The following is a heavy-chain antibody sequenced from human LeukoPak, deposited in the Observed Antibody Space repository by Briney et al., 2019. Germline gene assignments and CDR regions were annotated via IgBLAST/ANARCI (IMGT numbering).Heavy chain of an antibody. J-gene: IGHJ3*02. V-gene: IGHV4-59*01. CDR3: ARDGRRIEPIGVYVGLVGDDVFDI. CDR2: IYYSGST. D-gene: IGHD1-26*01. CDR1: GGSISSYY. Sequence: SETLSLTCTVSGGSISSYYWSWIRQPPGKGLEWIGYIYYSGSTNYDPSLKSRVTISVDTSKNQFSLKLSSVTAADTAVYYCARDGRRIEPIGVYVGLVGDDVFDIWGQGTMVTVSS.